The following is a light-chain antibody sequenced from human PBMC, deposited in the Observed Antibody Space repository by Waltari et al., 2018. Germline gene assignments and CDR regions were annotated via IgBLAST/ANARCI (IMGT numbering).Light chain of an antibody. V-gene: IGKV1-5*03. CDR1: QSINTW. J-gene: IGKJ1*01. Sequence: DIQMNQSPSTLSASVGDRVIITCRASQSINTWLAWYQQKPGKAPRVLIYRASSLEVGVPSRFSGSGSGTEFTLTISGLQPDDFATYYCQQYNSYSTFGQGTRVEIK. CDR2: RAS. CDR3: QQYNSYST.